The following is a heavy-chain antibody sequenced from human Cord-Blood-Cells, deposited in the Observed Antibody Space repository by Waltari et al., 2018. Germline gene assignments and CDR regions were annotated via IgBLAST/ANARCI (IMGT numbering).Heavy chain of an antibody. CDR2: INHSGST. CDR3: ARHPYYGSGSYYNYFDY. V-gene: IGHV4-34*01. D-gene: IGHD3-10*01. CDR1: GGSFSGYY. J-gene: IGHJ4*02. Sequence: QVQLQQWGAGLLKPSETLSLTCAVYGGSFSGYYWSWLRQPPGKGLEWIGEINHSGSTNYNPSLKSRVTISVDTSKNQFSLKLSSVTAADTAVYYCARHPYYGSGSYYNYFDYWGQGTLVTVSS.